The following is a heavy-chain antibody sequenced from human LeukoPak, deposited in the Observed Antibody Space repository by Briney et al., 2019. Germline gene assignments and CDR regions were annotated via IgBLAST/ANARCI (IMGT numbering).Heavy chain of an antibody. CDR3: ARDGSGVWFDY. J-gene: IGHJ4*02. CDR2: ISAYNGDT. D-gene: IGHD3-10*01. CDR1: GYTFTSYG. V-gene: IGHV1-18*01. Sequence: ASVKVSCKASGYTFTSYGISWVRQAPGQGLEWMGWISAYNGDTNYAQKLQGRVTLTTETSTSTAYMELRGLRSDDTAVYYCARDGSGVWFDYWGQGTLVTVSS.